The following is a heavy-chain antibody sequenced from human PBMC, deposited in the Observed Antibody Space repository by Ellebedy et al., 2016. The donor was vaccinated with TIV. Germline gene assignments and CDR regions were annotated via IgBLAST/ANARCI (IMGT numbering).Heavy chain of an antibody. V-gene: IGHV1-69*13. CDR2: IVPIYGTV. D-gene: IGHD5-24*01. CDR3: ARIRDGYNHYYYYGLDV. Sequence: ASVKVSCKASGGTFNSYAISWVRQAPGQGLEWMGVIVPIYGTVNYAQKFQGRLTITADESTRTASMELSSLTSDDTAIYYCARIRDGYNHYYYYGLDVWGQGTTVTVSS. J-gene: IGHJ6*02. CDR1: GGTFNSYA.